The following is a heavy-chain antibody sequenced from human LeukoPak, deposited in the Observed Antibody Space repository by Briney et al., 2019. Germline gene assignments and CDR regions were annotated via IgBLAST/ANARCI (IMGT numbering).Heavy chain of an antibody. D-gene: IGHD2-2*01. CDR2: IIPIFGTA. J-gene: IGHJ4*02. CDR3: ARVTSGVPAAFDY. Sequence: SVKVSCKASGGTFSSYAISWVRQAPGQGLEWMGGIIPIFGTANYAQKFQGRVTITTDESTSTAYMELSSLRSEDTAVYYCARVTSGVPAAFDYWGQGTLVTVSS. V-gene: IGHV1-69*05. CDR1: GGTFSSYA.